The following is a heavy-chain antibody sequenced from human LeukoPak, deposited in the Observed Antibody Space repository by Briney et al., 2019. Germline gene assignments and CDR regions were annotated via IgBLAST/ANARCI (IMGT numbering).Heavy chain of an antibody. CDR1: GGSISSYY. CDR3: AREHYDILTGLYIDAFDI. CDR2: IYYSGST. J-gene: IGHJ3*02. Sequence: SATLSLTCTVSGGSISSYYWSWIRQPPGKGLEWIGYIYYSGSTNYNPSLKSRVTISVDTSKNQFSLKLSSVTAADTAVYYCAREHYDILTGLYIDAFDIWGPGTRVTVSS. V-gene: IGHV4-59*01. D-gene: IGHD3-9*01.